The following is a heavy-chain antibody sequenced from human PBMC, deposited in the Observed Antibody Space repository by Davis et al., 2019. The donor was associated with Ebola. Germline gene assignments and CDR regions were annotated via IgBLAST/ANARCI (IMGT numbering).Heavy chain of an antibody. CDR3: ARWKIGHEYIDF. J-gene: IGHJ4*02. Sequence: GESLKISCAASGFSFINYAMNWVRQAPGEGLEWVSVINGGGGTTYYADSVKGRFTISRDNSKNTLYLQMNSLTAEDTAVYYCARWKIGHEYIDFWGQGTQVTVSA. CDR1: GFSFINYA. V-gene: IGHV3-23*01. CDR2: INGGGGTT. D-gene: IGHD1-1*01.